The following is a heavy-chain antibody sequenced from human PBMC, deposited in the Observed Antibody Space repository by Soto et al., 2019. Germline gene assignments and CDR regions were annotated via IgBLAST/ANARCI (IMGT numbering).Heavy chain of an antibody. V-gene: IGHV1-18*01. CDR1: GYTFTSYA. CDR2: ISAYNGNT. CDR3: ARSRRPMIVVVIGLDP. Sequence: ASVKVSCKASGYTFTSYAIGWVRQAPGQGLEWMGWISAYNGNTNYAQKLQGRVTMTTDTSTSTAYMELRNLRSDDTAVYYCARSRRPMIVVVIGLDPWGQGTLVTVSS. J-gene: IGHJ5*02. D-gene: IGHD3-22*01.